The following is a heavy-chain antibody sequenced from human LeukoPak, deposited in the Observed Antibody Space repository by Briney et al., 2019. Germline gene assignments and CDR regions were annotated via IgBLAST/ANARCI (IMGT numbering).Heavy chain of an antibody. Sequence: GGSLRLSCAASGFTFSSYAMSWVRQAPGKGLEGVSDISGSGGSTCYADSVKGRFTISRDNSKNTLYLQMNSLRAEDTAVYYCAKGGQGVVPAAIAYWGQGTLVTVSS. CDR2: ISGSGGST. CDR3: AKGGQGVVPAAIAY. J-gene: IGHJ4*02. CDR1: GFTFSSYA. D-gene: IGHD2-2*01. V-gene: IGHV3-23*01.